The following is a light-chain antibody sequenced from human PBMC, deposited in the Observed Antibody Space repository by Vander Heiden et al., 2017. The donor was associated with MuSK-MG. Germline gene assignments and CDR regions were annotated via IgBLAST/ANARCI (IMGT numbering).Light chain of an antibody. CDR3: QQYDTTPVT. CDR2: AAS. Sequence: DIQMTQSPSSLSASIGDRVTITCRASQAISTSLAWYQQKPGKAPKLLLSAASNLESGVPSRFSGRISGTDYTLTISSLQPEDFATYYCQQYDTTPVTFGQGTRLDIK. V-gene: IGKV1-NL1*01. CDR1: QAISTS. J-gene: IGKJ5*01.